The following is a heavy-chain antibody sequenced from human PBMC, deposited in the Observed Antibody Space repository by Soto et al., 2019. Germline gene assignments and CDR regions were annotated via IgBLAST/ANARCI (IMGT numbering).Heavy chain of an antibody. J-gene: IGHJ4*02. CDR1: GFSLSSSGVG. D-gene: IGHD2-15*01. V-gene: IGHV2-5*02. Sequence: QITLKESGPTLVKPTQTLTLTCTFSGFSLSSSGVGVGWIRQPPGKALEWLTFIYWDDDKRYSPSLKSRLTVTKDTSKNQVVPTLTNMDPVDTATYYCARLVVAGITYYFASWGQGTLLTVSS. CDR2: IYWDDDK. CDR3: ARLVVAGITYYFAS.